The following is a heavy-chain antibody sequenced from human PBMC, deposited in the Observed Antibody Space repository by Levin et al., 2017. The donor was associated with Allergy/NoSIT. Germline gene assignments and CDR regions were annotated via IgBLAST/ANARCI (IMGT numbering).Heavy chain of an antibody. Sequence: GGSLRLSCAASGFTFSSYAMSWVRQAPGKGLEWVSAISGSGGSTYYADSVKGRFTISRDNSKNTLYLQMNSLRAEDTAVYYCAKGIGYDLQIGDYYYYGMDVWGQGTTVTVSS. V-gene: IGHV3-23*01. D-gene: IGHD3-3*01. CDR3: AKGIGYDLQIGDYYYYGMDV. J-gene: IGHJ6*02. CDR1: GFTFSSYA. CDR2: ISGSGGST.